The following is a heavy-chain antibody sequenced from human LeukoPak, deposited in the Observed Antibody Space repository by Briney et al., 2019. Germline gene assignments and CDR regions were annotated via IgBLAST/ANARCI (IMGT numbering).Heavy chain of an antibody. V-gene: IGHV3-48*02. CDR3: ARGLGSSWFYR. CDR2: ISGGGSPV. Sequence: GGSLRLSCAASGLSFSSNNMNWVRQAPGKGPEWLAYISGGGSPVSYADSVKGRFTISRDNAKNLVYLHMNSLRDEDTALYYCARGLGSSWFYRWGQGTLVTVSS. D-gene: IGHD6-13*01. CDR1: GLSFSSNN. J-gene: IGHJ4*02.